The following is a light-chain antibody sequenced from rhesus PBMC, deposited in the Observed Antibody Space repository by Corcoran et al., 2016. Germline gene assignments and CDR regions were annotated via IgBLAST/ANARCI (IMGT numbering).Light chain of an antibody. CDR3: LQYSSSPLT. CDR2: KAS. CDR1: QSFSSW. V-gene: IGKV1-22*01. Sequence: DIQMTQSPSSLSASVGDTVTITCRASQSFSSWVDWYKQKPGKAPKLQIYKASSLQSGVPSRFSGSGSGTDFTLTISSLQPEDFATYYCLQYSSSPLTFGGGTKVELK. J-gene: IGKJ4*01.